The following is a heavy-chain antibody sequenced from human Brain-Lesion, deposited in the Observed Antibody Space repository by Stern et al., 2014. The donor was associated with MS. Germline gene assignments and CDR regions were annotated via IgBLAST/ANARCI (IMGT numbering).Heavy chain of an antibody. Sequence: QVQLVESGGGVVQPGRSLRLSCAASGFTFSSYGMHWVRQAPGKGLEWVAVISYDGSNKYYADSVKGRFTISRDNSKNTLYLQMNSLRAEDTAVYYCAKGALGERIAGRYGMDGWGQGPTVTVSS. J-gene: IGHJ6*02. CDR1: GFTFSSYG. D-gene: IGHD6-13*01. CDR3: AKGALGERIAGRYGMDG. V-gene: IGHV3-30*18. CDR2: ISYDGSNK.